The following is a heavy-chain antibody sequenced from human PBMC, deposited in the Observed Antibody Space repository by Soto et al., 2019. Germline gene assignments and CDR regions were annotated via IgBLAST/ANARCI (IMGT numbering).Heavy chain of an antibody. CDR2: IIPVFGTA. CDR1: GGPFSDYA. J-gene: IGHJ4*02. Sequence: QVQLVQSGAEVKKPGSSVKVSCKVSGGPFSDYAVSWVRQAPGQGLEWMGGIIPVFGTANYAQKFQGRVTIPADESTTTAYMELSSLRSEDTAVYYCARDLDYYGSGNYYNRIDYWGQGTLVTVSS. V-gene: IGHV1-69*01. CDR3: ARDLDYYGSGNYYNRIDY. D-gene: IGHD3-10*01.